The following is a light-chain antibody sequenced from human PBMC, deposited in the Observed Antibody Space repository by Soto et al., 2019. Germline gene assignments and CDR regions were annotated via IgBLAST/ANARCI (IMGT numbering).Light chain of an antibody. CDR2: DAS. Sequence: DTVVTQSPGTLSLSPGERATLSCWASHSVTTHLAWFQQRPGQTPRLLIYDASTRAPGIPARFSGRGSGADFTLTISSLEPEDFAVYYCQQRSDSITFGQGTRLEIK. CDR1: HSVTTH. V-gene: IGKV3-11*01. J-gene: IGKJ5*01. CDR3: QQRSDSIT.